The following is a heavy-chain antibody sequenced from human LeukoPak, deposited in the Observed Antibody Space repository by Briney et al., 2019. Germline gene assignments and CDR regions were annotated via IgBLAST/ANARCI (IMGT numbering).Heavy chain of an antibody. CDR2: IYSGGST. J-gene: IGHJ6*02. Sequence: GGSLRLSCAASGFTVSSNYMSWVRQAPGKGLEWVSVIYSGGSTYYADSVKGRFTISRDNSKNTLYLQMNSLRAEDTAVYYCARGMARGGNGMDVWGQGTTVTVSS. CDR1: GFTVSSNY. D-gene: IGHD3-10*01. CDR3: ARGMARGGNGMDV. V-gene: IGHV3-53*01.